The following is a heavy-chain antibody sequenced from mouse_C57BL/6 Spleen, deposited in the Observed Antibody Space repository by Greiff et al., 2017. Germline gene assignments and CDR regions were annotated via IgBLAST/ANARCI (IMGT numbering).Heavy chain of an antibody. CDR2: IDPSDSYT. J-gene: IGHJ3*01. CDR1: GYTFTSYW. V-gene: IGHV1-59*01. D-gene: IGHD1-1*01. Sequence: QVQLQQPGAELVRPGTSVKLSCKASGYTFTSYWMHWVKQRPGQGLEWIGVIDPSDSYTNYNQKFKGKATLTVDTSSSTAYMQLSSLTSEDSAVYYCARPDYYGSSPAWFAYWGQGTLVTVSA. CDR3: ARPDYYGSSPAWFAY.